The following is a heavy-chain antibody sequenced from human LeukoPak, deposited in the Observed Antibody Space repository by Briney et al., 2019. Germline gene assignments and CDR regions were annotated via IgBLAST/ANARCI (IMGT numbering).Heavy chain of an antibody. J-gene: IGHJ4*02. CDR2: ISAYNGNT. CDR3: ARWGGPFFDWLSLDY. V-gene: IGHV1-18*01. CDR1: GYTFTSYG. Sequence: ASVKVSCKASGYTFTSYGISWVRQAPGQGLGWMGWISAYNGNTNYAQKLQSRVTMATDTSTSTAYMELRSLRSDDTAVYYCARWGGPFFDWLSLDYWGQGTLVTVSS. D-gene: IGHD3-9*01.